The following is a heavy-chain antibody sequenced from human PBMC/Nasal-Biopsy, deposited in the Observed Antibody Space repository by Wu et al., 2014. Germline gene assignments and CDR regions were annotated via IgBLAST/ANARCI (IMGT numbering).Heavy chain of an antibody. CDR2: IGGSGSNT. D-gene: IGHD6-13*01. V-gene: IGHV3-23*01. CDR3: AKDLSSSWPIIDY. J-gene: IGHJ4*02. CDR1: GLTFSSHA. Sequence: LRLSCAVSGLTFSSHAMSWVRQAPGKGLEWVSRIGGSGSNTYYADSVKGRFTISRDNSKNTLYLQMNSLRAEDTAVYYCAKDLSSSWPIIDYWGQGTLVTVSS.